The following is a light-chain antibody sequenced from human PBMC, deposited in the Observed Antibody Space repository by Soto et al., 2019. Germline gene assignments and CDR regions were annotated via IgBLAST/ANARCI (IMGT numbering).Light chain of an antibody. CDR3: QQRSNWLT. Sequence: DVHLTQSPSSVSASVGDRVTITCRASQGVNTWLAWYQKKPGKAPRLLIYGASSLQSGVPLRFSGSGSGTDFTLTISSLQPEDFAVYYCQQRSNWLTFGGGTKVEIK. CDR1: QGVNTW. CDR2: GAS. J-gene: IGKJ4*01. V-gene: IGKV1-12*01.